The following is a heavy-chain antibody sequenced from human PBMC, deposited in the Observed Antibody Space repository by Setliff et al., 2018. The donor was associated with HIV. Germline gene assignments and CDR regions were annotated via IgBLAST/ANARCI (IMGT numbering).Heavy chain of an antibody. CDR2: SYYSSRT. V-gene: IGHV4-39*02. CDR1: DASISTSNFL. CDR3: GRLETGPATSAYGPFNS. Sequence: SETLSLTCTVSDASISTSNFLWGWIRQSPGKGLAWIGSSYYSSRTYYNPSLKNRVTISADTSKNHLSLKLTSLTAADTAVYYCGRLETGPATSAYGPFNSWGQGKMVTVSS. D-gene: IGHD4-17*01. J-gene: IGHJ4*02.